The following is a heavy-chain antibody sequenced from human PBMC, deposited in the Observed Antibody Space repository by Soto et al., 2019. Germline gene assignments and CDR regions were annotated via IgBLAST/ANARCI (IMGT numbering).Heavy chain of an antibody. D-gene: IGHD2-21*01. J-gene: IGHJ4*02. V-gene: IGHV3-23*05. CDR2: IYGSGRGI. CDR3: AKDAVYNDGLWLMDH. CDR1: GLPHSSFA. Sequence: PXESLQLSCTASGLPHSSFAMMWVRQAPGKGLECVSGIYGSGRGIEYADSVKGRFTISRDNSKNTVYLQMTDLRADDTAVYYCAKDAVYNDGLWLMDHWGQGTQVTVSS.